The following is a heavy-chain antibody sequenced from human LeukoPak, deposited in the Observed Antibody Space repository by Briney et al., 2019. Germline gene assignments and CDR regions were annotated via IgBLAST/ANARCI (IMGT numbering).Heavy chain of an antibody. CDR1: GYSISSGYY. CDR2: IYHSGST. CDR3: ASQEFRVFSPLYNWFDP. J-gene: IGHJ5*02. D-gene: IGHD2-21*01. Sequence: SETLSLTCAVSGYSISSGYYWGWIRQPPGKGLEWIGSIYHSGSTYYNPSLKSRVTISVDTSKNQFSLKLSSVTAADTAVYYCASQEFRVFSPLYNWFDPWGQGTLVTVSS. V-gene: IGHV4-38-2*01.